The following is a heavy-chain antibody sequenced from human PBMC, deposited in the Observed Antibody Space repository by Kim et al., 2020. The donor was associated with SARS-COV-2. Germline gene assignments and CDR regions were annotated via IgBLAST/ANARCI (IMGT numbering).Heavy chain of an antibody. CDR2: INPSGGST. J-gene: IGHJ6*02. Sequence: ASVKVSCKASGYTFTSYYMHWVRQAPGQGLEWMGIINPSGGSTSYAQKFQGRVAMTRDTSTRTVYMELSSLRSEDTAVYYCAYSSGWYWSTDPYYYYGMDVWGQGTTVTVSS. V-gene: IGHV1-46*03. D-gene: IGHD6-19*01. CDR1: GYTFTSYY. CDR3: AYSSGWYWSTDPYYYYGMDV.